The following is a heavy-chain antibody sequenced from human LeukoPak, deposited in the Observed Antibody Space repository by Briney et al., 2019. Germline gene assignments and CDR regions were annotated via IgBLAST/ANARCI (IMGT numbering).Heavy chain of an antibody. D-gene: IGHD1-26*01. Sequence: GGSLRLSCAASGFTFSSHLMHWVRQAPGKGLVWVSRISSDGTYTNYADSVRGRFTISRDNAKNTLYLQMNSLRAEDTAVYYWARGPGRSGGYYVGDFWGQGTLVTVSS. CDR1: GFTFSSHL. J-gene: IGHJ4*02. V-gene: IGHV3-74*01. CDR3: ARGPGRSGGYYVGDF. CDR2: ISSDGTYT.